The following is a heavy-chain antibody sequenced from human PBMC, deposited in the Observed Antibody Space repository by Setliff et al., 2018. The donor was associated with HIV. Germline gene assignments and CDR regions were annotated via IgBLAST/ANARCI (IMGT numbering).Heavy chain of an antibody. CDR3: ASSPAWRSDFGLHTFDY. D-gene: IGHD2-2*01. J-gene: IGHJ4*02. CDR1: GYSISSRYY. V-gene: IGHV4-38-2*02. Sequence: PSETLSLTCTVSGYSISSRYYWGWIRQLPGKGLEWIGSVYHTGSTYYNPSLKSRVTMSADTSKNQFSLKLSSVTAADTAVYYCASSPAWRSDFGLHTFDYWGQGTLVTVSS. CDR2: VYHTGST.